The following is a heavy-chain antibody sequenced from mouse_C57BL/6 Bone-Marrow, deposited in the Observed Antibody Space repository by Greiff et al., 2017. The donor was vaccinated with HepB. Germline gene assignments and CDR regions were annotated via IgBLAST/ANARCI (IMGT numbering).Heavy chain of an antibody. CDR1: GYSITSGYY. J-gene: IGHJ4*01. D-gene: IGHD2-3*01. CDR2: ISYDGSN. CDR3: ARGGYFFYYAMDY. V-gene: IGHV3-6*01. Sequence: EVHLVESGPGLVKPSQSLSLTCSVTGYSITSGYYWNWIRQFPGNKLEWMGYISYDGSNNYNPSLKNRISITRDTSKNQFFLKLNSVTTEDTATYYCARGGYFFYYAMDYWGQGTSVTVSS.